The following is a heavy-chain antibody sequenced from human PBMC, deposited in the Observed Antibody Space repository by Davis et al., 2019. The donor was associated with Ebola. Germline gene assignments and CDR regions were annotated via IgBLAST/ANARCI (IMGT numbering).Heavy chain of an antibody. J-gene: IGHJ4*02. CDR2: ISNSGSTM. CDR3: ARVDYGDYSAPFDY. CDR1: GFSFSSYE. Sequence: GESLKISCAASGFSFSSYEMNWVRQAPGKGLEWVSYISNSGSTMYYADSVKGRFTISRDNAKNSLYLQMNSLRAEDTAVYYCARVDYGDYSAPFDYWGQGTLVTVSS. V-gene: IGHV3-48*03. D-gene: IGHD4-17*01.